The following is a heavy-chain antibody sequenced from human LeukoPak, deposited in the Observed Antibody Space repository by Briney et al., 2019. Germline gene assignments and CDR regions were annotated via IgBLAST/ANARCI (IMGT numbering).Heavy chain of an antibody. D-gene: IGHD5-12*01. CDR2: ISGSGGST. CDR3: AKGGIYGYYFDY. V-gene: IGHV3-23*01. Sequence: PGGSLRLSCAASGFTFSSYAMSWVRQAPGKGLEWASAISGSGGSTYYADSVKGRFTISRDNSKNTLYLQMNSLRAEDTAVYYCAKGGIYGYYFDYWGQGTLVTVSS. CDR1: GFTFSSYA. J-gene: IGHJ4*02.